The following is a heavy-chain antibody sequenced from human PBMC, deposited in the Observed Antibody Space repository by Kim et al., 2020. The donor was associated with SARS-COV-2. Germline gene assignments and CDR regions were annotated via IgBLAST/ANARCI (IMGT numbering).Heavy chain of an antibody. Sequence: PSLNRRVTISIDTSKNQFSLKLGSVTAADTAVYYCARGPPIGGGDCYSHWGQGTLVTVSS. D-gene: IGHD2-21*02. V-gene: IGHV4-30-2*05. CDR3: ARGPPIGGGDCYSH. J-gene: IGHJ4*02.